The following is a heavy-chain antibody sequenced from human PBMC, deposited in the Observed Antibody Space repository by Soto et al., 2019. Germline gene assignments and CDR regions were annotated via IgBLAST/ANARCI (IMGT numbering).Heavy chain of an antibody. V-gene: IGHV1-69*12. Sequence: QVQLVQSGAEVKKPGSSVKVSCKASGGTFSNYAFSWVRQAPGQGLEWLGGIMPIFGRADYAQKFRGRVTNTADESTSTAHMELSSLRSEDTAVYYCASRLKEAGLGGNYYYGMDVWGQGTTVTVSS. CDR3: ASRLKEAGLGGNYYYGMDV. CDR1: GGTFSNYA. CDR2: IMPIFGRA. D-gene: IGHD6-19*01. J-gene: IGHJ6*02.